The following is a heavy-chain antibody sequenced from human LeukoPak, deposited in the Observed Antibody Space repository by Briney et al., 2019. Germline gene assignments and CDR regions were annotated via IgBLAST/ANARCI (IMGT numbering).Heavy chain of an antibody. CDR1: GGTFSSYA. V-gene: IGHV1-69*01. Sequence: ASVKVSCKASGGTFSSYAISWVRQAPGQGLEWMGGIIPIFGTANYAQKFQGRVTITAHESTSTAYMELSSLRSEDTAVYYCARVRIPEVVPAAIPDVSYYYYYMDVWGKGTTVTVSS. D-gene: IGHD2-2*02. CDR2: IIPIFGTA. CDR3: ARVRIPEVVPAAIPDVSYYYYYMDV. J-gene: IGHJ6*03.